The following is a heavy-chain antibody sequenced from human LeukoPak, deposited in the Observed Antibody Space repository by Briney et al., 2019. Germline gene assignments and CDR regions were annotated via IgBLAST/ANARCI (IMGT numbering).Heavy chain of an antibody. CDR1: GGSISRYW. V-gene: IGHV4-4*07. J-gene: IGHJ4*02. Sequence: SETLSLTCTVSGGSISRYWWGWIRQPAGKGLESIGHIYSSGFPNYNPSLESRVTMSVDTSKNQFSLNLSSVTAADTAVYYCARGGSSGRTGDYWGQGT. CDR3: ARGGSSGRTGDY. CDR2: IYSSGFP. D-gene: IGHD1-1*01.